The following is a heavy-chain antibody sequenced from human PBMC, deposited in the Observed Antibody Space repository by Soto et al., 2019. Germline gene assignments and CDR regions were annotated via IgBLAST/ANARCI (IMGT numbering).Heavy chain of an antibody. CDR3: ASAIGCCRSGSGQREWFDP. Sequence: QVQLVQSGAEVKKPGTSVKVSCTASGYTFSSHGISWVRQAPGQGLQWIGWVSGDNGNTNYAQRLKGRVTMTTDTFTMTGYRELKSLRSDDTVVYYRASAIGCCRSGSGQREWFDPWCQGSLVIVSS. J-gene: IGHJ5*02. V-gene: IGHV1-18*01. CDR2: VSGDNGNT. D-gene: IGHD2-2*01. CDR1: GYTFSSHG.